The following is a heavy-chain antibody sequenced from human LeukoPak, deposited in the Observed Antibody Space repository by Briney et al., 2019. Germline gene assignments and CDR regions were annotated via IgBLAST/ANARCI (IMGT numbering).Heavy chain of an antibody. CDR3: ARDRRDSSGWYWLPQEDAFDI. J-gene: IGHJ3*02. CDR1: GYTLTELS. CDR2: FDPEDGET. Sequence: ASVKVSCKVSGYTLTELSMHWVRQAPGTGLEWMGGFDPEDGETIYAQKFQGRVTMTEDTSTDTAYMELSSLRSDDTAVYFCARDRRDSSGWYWLPQEDAFDIWGQGTMVTVSS. D-gene: IGHD6-19*01. V-gene: IGHV1-24*01.